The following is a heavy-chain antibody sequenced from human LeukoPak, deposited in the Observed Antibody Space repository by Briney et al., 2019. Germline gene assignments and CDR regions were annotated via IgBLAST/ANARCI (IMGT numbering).Heavy chain of an antibody. CDR1: GITFSSYG. J-gene: IGHJ4*02. D-gene: IGHD3-10*01. CDR2: VWFDGSNK. V-gene: IGHV3-33*01. Sequence: GGSLRLSCAASGITFSSYGMHWVRQAPGKGLEWVAVVWFDGSNKYYADSVKGRFTISRDNSKNTLYLQMNSLRAEDTAVYYCARDPGFGESYFDYWGQGTLVTVSS. CDR3: ARDPGFGESYFDY.